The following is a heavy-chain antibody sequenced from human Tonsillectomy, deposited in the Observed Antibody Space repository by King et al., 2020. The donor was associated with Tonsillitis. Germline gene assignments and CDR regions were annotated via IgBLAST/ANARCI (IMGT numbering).Heavy chain of an antibody. CDR2: IYNSGNT. CDR3: ARHVGSSGCRHPPDY. CDR1: GAPISTSSYY. V-gene: IGHV4-39*07. J-gene: IGHJ4*02. Sequence: QLQESGPGLVKPSETLSLICTVSGAPISTSSYYWGWIRQPPGKGLEWIGSIYNSGNTHYTPSLKSRVTISVDTSKNQFSLKLSSVTAADTAVYYCARHVGSSGCRHPPDYWGQGILVTVSS. D-gene: IGHD6-19*01.